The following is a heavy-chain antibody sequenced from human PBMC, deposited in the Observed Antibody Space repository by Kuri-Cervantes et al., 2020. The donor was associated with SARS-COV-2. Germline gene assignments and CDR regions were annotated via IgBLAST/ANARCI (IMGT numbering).Heavy chain of an antibody. CDR3: ARERREYQLLWDAFDI. V-gene: IGHV1-2*02. CDR1: GYTFTSYY. J-gene: IGHJ3*02. Sequence: ASVKVSCKASGYTFTSYYMHWVRQAPGQGLEWMGWINPNSGGTNYAQKFQGRVTMTRDTSTSTAYMELSRLRSDDTAVYYCARERREYQLLWDAFDIWGQGTMVTVSS. D-gene: IGHD2-2*01. CDR2: INPNSGGT.